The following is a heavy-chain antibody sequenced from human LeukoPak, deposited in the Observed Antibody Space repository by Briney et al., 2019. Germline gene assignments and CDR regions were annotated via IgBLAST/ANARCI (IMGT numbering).Heavy chain of an antibody. D-gene: IGHD6-13*01. V-gene: IGHV3-30*18. CDR2: ISYDGSNK. CDR1: GITFSSYG. Sequence: PGGSLRLSCAASGITFSSYGMHWVRQAPGKGLEWVAVISYDGSNKYYADSVKGRFTISRDNSKNTLYLQMNSLRAEDTAVYYCAKGARIAAALNYWGQGTLVTVSS. CDR3: AKGARIAAALNY. J-gene: IGHJ4*02.